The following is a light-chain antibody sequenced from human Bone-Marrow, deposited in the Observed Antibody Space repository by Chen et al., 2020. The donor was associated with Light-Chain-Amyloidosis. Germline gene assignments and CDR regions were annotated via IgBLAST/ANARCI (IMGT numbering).Light chain of an antibody. Sequence: QSALTQPASVSGSPGQSITLSCTGTSSDVGNYNLVSWYQHHPGKAPTLMISEVNNRPSGVSNRFSGSESGNTASLTISGLQAEDEADYYCSSYAGSTIFFVCGTGTKVTVL. J-gene: IGLJ1*01. CDR1: SSDVGNYNL. V-gene: IGLV2-23*02. CDR2: EVN. CDR3: SSYAGSTIFFV.